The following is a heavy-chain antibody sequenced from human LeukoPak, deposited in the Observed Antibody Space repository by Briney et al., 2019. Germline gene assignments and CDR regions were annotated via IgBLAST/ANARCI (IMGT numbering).Heavy chain of an antibody. J-gene: IGHJ4*02. V-gene: IGHV3-23*01. CDR1: GFTFSSYA. CDR3: AKEAALRFGRYVRYYFDY. Sequence: PGGSLRLSCAASGFTFSSYAMSWVRQAPGKGLEWVSAISGSGGSTYYADSVKGRFTISRDNSKNTLYLQMNSLGAEDTAVYYCAKEAALRFGRYVRYYFDYWGQGTLVTVSS. CDR2: ISGSGGST. D-gene: IGHD3-10*01.